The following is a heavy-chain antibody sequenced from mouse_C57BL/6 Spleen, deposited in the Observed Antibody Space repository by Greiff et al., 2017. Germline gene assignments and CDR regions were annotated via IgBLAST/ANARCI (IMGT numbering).Heavy chain of an antibody. V-gene: IGHV3-6*01. Sequence: EVQLMESGPGLVKPSQSLSLTCSVTGYSITSGYYWNWIRQFPGNKLEWMGYISYDGSNNYNPSLKNRISITRDTSKNQFFLKLNSVTTEDTATYYCAREGSSYFYAMDYWGQGTSVTVSS. D-gene: IGHD1-1*01. CDR2: ISYDGSN. J-gene: IGHJ4*01. CDR3: AREGSSYFYAMDY. CDR1: GYSITSGYY.